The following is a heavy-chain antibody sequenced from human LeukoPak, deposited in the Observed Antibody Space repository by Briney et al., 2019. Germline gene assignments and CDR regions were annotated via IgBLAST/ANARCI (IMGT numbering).Heavy chain of an antibody. Sequence: VSVKVSCKASGYTFTGYYIHWVRQAPGQGLEWMGRINPNNGGTNNAQKFQGRVTMTRDMSMSTAYMELSRLRSDDTAVYYCAGEDNSSGYRPFDIWGQGTMVTVPS. V-gene: IGHV1-2*06. CDR2: INPNNGGT. CDR1: GYTFTGYY. CDR3: AGEDNSSGYRPFDI. J-gene: IGHJ3*02. D-gene: IGHD3-22*01.